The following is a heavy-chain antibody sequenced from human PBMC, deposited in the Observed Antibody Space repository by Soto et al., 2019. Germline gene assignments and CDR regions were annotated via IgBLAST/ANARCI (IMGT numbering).Heavy chain of an antibody. CDR2: ISWNSGSI. CDR1: GFTFSSYA. D-gene: IGHD6-6*01. V-gene: IGHV3-9*01. Sequence: EVQLLESGGGLVQPGGSLRLSCAASGFTFSSYAMSWVRQAPGKGLEWVSAISWNSGSIGYADSVKGRFTISRDNAKNSLYLQMNSLRAEDTALYYCAKSWESSEFDYWGQGTLVTVSS. CDR3: AKSWESSEFDY. J-gene: IGHJ4*02.